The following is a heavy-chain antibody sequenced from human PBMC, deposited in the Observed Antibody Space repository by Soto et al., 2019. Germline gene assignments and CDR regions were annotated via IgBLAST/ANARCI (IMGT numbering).Heavy chain of an antibody. CDR2: MSGSGAGT. CDR3: AKGPTVFGAVISFDYYYGMYV. Sequence: GGSLRLSCTASGFTFSTSAMSWVRQAPGRGLEWVSGMSGSGAGTYYADSVKGRFTISIDNSKNTLYLQMSGLRAEDAAVYYCAKGPTVFGAVISFDYYYGMYVWGQGTPVTVSS. V-gene: IGHV3-23*01. D-gene: IGHD3-3*01. CDR1: GFTFSTSA. J-gene: IGHJ6*02.